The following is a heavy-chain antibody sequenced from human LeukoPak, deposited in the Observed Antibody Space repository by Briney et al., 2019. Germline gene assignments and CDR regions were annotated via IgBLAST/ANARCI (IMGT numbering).Heavy chain of an antibody. D-gene: IGHD3-10*01. J-gene: IGHJ6*03. Sequence: GGSLRLSCAASGFTFSSNYMSWVRQAPGKGLEWVSVIYSGGSTYYADSVKGRFTISRDNSKNTLYLQMNSLRAEDTAVYYCAREMYGSGSYTPYMDVWGKGTTVTISS. CDR1: GFTFSSNY. V-gene: IGHV3-66*01. CDR2: IYSGGST. CDR3: AREMYGSGSYTPYMDV.